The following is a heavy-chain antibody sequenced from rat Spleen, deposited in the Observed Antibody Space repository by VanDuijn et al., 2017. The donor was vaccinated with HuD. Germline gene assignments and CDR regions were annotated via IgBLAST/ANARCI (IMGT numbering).Heavy chain of an antibody. CDR3: TTDGQGALFTY. CDR2: ITNSGGRT. Sequence: EVELVESGGGLVQPGRSLKISCVASGFSFKNYWMTWIRKAPGKGLEWVASITNSGGRTYFPDSVKGGFTIYRVNAKSTLYLQMDSLRSEDTATYYCTTDGQGALFTYWCQGTLVTVSS. V-gene: IGHV5-31*01. CDR1: GFSFKNYW. J-gene: IGHJ3*01. D-gene: IGHD5-1*01.